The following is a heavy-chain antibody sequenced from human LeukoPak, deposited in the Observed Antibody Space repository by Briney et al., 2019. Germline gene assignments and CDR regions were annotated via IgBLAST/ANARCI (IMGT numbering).Heavy chain of an antibody. V-gene: IGHV4-38-2*01. D-gene: IGHD1-26*01. J-gene: IGHJ4*02. Sequence: SETLSLTCAVSDFSIRSGYYWGWIRQPPGKGLEWIGSIYHSGTTYYNASLKSRVTISVDRSKNQISLKLSSLTAADTAVYYCARRTSYCIRGLVYFVYWGQGTLVTVSS. CDR3: ARRTSYCIRGLVYFVY. CDR2: IYHSGTT. CDR1: DFSIRSGYY.